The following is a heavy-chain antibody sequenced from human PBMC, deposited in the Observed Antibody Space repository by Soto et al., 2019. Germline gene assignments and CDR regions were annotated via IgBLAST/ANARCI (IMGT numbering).Heavy chain of an antibody. CDR2: IYYSGST. J-gene: IGHJ5*02. Sequence: SETLSLTCTVSGGSISSYYWSWIRQPPGKGLEWIGYIYYSGSTNYNPSLKSRVTISVDTSKNQFSLKLSSVTAADTAVYYCARGYCSGGSCYEDWFDPWGQGTLVTVSS. CDR1: GGSISSYY. D-gene: IGHD2-15*01. V-gene: IGHV4-59*01. CDR3: ARGYCSGGSCYEDWFDP.